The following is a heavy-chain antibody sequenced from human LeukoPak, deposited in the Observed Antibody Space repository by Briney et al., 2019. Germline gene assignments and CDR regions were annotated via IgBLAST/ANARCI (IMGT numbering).Heavy chain of an antibody. CDR1: GYSFTSYW. CDR3: ARQSPPYYYDSSGYSPFDY. Sequence: GESLKISCKGSGYSFTSYWIGWVRQMPGKGLEWMGIIYPGDSDTRYSPSFQGQVTISADKSISTAYLQWSSLKASDTAMYYCARQSPPYYYDSSGYSPFDYWGQGTLVTVSS. D-gene: IGHD3-22*01. J-gene: IGHJ4*02. V-gene: IGHV5-51*01. CDR2: IYPGDSDT.